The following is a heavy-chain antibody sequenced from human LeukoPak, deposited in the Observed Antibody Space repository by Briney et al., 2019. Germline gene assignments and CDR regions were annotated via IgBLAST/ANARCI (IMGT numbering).Heavy chain of an antibody. J-gene: IGHJ4*02. Sequence: GGSLRLSCAASGFTFSSYAMHWVRQAPGKGLEWVAVISYDGSNKYYADSVKGRFTISRDNSKNTLYLQMNSLRAEDTAVYYCARARLWFGELTAPFDYWGQGTLATVSS. CDR2: ISYDGSNK. CDR1: GFTFSSYA. D-gene: IGHD3-10*01. V-gene: IGHV3-30-3*01. CDR3: ARARLWFGELTAPFDY.